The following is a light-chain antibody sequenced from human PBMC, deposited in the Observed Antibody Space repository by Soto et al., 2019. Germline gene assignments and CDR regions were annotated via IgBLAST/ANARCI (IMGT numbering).Light chain of an antibody. CDR2: SAS. Sequence: TNTCGASQSINNSLNWYLQRPGQAPKLLIRSASTLQRGVPSRFSGSRSGTDVTLTISRLQPEDCATYYFQPYNSTPVTCGRGTRLEIK. CDR1: QSINNS. J-gene: IGKJ5*01. V-gene: IGKV1-39*01. CDR3: QPYNSTPVT.